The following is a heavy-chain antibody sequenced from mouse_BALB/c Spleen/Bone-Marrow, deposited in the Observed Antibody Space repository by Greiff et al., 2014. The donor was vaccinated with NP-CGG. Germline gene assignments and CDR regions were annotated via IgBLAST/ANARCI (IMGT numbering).Heavy chain of an antibody. CDR2: INPSNGRT. J-gene: IGHJ3*01. Sequence: LVESGAELVKPGASVKLSCKASGYTFTSYWMHWVKQRPGQGLEWIGEINPSNGRTNYNEKFKSKATLTVDKSSSTAYMQRSSLTSEDSAVYYCARYATATYWFAYWGQGTLVTVSA. CDR3: ARYATATYWFAY. V-gene: IGHV1S81*02. CDR1: GYTFTSYW. D-gene: IGHD1-2*01.